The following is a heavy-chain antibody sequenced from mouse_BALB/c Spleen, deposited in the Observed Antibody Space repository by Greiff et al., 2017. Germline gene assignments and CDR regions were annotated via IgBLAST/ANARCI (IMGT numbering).Heavy chain of an antibody. CDR1: GFSLTGYG. Sequence: VMLVESGPGLVAPSQSLSITCTVSGFSLTGYGVNWVRQPPGKGLEWLGMIWGDGSTDYNSALKSRLSISKDNSKSQVFLKMNSLQTDDTARYYCARAPIYYGSSYDFDYWGQGTTLTVSS. V-gene: IGHV2-6-7*01. D-gene: IGHD1-1*01. CDR3: ARAPIYYGSSYDFDY. J-gene: IGHJ2*01. CDR2: IWGDGST.